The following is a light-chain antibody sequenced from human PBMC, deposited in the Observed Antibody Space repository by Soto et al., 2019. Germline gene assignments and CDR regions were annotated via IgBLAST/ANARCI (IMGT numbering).Light chain of an antibody. CDR2: GNN. J-gene: IGLJ2*01. V-gene: IGLV1-40*01. Sequence: QSVLTQPPSVSGAPGQRVTISCTGDDSNIGAHYDVQLYQHVPGTAPKLLIYGNNNRPSGVPARFSGSRSGASASLVITGLQAEDEAHYYCQSCDSRLSALFGGGTKLTVL. CDR1: DSNIGAHYD. CDR3: QSCDSRLSAL.